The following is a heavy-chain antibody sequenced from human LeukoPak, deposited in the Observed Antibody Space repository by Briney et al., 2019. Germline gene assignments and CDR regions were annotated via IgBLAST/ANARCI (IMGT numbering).Heavy chain of an antibody. J-gene: IGHJ3*02. CDR2: INAGNGNT. Sequence: ASVKVSCKASGYTFTSYAMHWVRQAPGQRLEWMGWINAGNGNTKYSQKFQGRVTITRDTSASTAYMELSSLRSEDTAVYYCHGSGSPSDAFDTWGQGTMVTVSS. D-gene: IGHD3-10*01. CDR1: GYTFTSYA. V-gene: IGHV1-3*01. CDR3: HGSGSPSDAFDT.